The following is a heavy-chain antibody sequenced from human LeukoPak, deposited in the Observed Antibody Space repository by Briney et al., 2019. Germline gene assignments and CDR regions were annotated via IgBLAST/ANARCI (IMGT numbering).Heavy chain of an antibody. CDR3: ARDTVNGPFVISLDY. CDR2: ISSGGNTE. D-gene: IGHD2-8*01. CDR1: GFSLTNYE. Sequence: PGGSLRLSCTASGFSLTNYEMNWVRQTPGKGLEWVSHISSGGNTEYYADSVRGRFTMARDNAKNSLFLQINSLRAEDTAIYYCARDTVNGPFVISLDYWGQGALVTVSS. V-gene: IGHV3-48*03. J-gene: IGHJ4*02.